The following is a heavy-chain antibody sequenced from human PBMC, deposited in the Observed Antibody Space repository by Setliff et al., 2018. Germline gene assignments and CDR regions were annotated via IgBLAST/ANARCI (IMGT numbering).Heavy chain of an antibody. V-gene: IGHV3-30*02. J-gene: IGHJ4*02. CDR2: VQFDGSNK. Sequence: PGGSLRLSCAASGFSFNTYGMHWVRQAPGEGLEWVAFVQFDGSNKYYADSVLGRFTISRDNIKNTAFLQMNSLRGEDTAVYFCARDGGSWPRFLDYWGQGTLVTVSS. CDR3: ARDGGSWPRFLDY. D-gene: IGHD2-15*01. CDR1: GFSFNTYG.